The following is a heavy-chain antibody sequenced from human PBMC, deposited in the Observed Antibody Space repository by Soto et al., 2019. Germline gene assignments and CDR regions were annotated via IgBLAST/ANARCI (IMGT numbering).Heavy chain of an antibody. CDR2: IFYSGTA. CDR3: ARQIAAAMGPYGGCDI. CDR1: SDSIRNANYF. Sequence: QLQLQESGPGLVKPSETLSLTCIVSSDSIRNANYFWAWVRQPPGKGLEWIGSIFYSGTASYTPSLKCRAAISLDTSKNQYTLRMSSVTAADTATYLCARQIAAAMGPYGGCDIWVPGTMVT. V-gene: IGHV4-39*01. D-gene: IGHD6-25*01. J-gene: IGHJ3*02.